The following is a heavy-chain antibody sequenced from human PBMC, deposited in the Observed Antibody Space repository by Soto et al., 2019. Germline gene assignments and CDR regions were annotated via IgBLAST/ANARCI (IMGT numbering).Heavy chain of an antibody. V-gene: IGHV1-69*02. CDR1: GGTFSSYT. CDR3: ARPYGDGRLDY. D-gene: IGHD4-17*01. CDR2: IIPILGIA. Sequence: QVQLVQSGAEVKKPGSSVKVSCKASGGTFSSYTISWVRQAPGQGLEWMGRIIPILGIANYAQKFQGRVTXTXVKSTSTAYMELSSLRSEDTAVYYCARPYGDGRLDYWGQGTLVTVSS. J-gene: IGHJ4*02.